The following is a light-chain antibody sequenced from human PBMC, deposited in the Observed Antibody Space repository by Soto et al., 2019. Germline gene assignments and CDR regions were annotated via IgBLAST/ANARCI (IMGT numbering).Light chain of an antibody. CDR2: DTS. CDR1: RILSNY. J-gene: IGKJ5*01. V-gene: IGKV3-11*01. CDR3: HPRTK. Sequence: EIVITQSSGTLSLSPGDASTLSFRSTRILSNYLALYQQTPGQPTRLLIYDTSSSATGIPARFSGSRSGTDFTLPNSSQEPEYFGVYFCHPRTKFGQGTRLEIK.